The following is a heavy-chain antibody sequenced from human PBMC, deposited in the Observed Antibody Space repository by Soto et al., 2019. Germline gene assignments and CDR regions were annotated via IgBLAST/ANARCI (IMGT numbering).Heavy chain of an antibody. CDR3: ASRGVYSYAARDYYYYDMDV. CDR1: GFTFSSYS. D-gene: IGHD5-18*01. CDR2: ISSSSSYI. Sequence: GGSLRLSCAASGFTFSSYSMNWVRQAPGKGLEWVSSISSSSSYIYYADSVKGRFTISRDNAKNSLYLQMNSLRAEDTAVYYCASRGVYSYAARDYYYYDMDVWGQGTTVTVSS. J-gene: IGHJ6*02. V-gene: IGHV3-21*01.